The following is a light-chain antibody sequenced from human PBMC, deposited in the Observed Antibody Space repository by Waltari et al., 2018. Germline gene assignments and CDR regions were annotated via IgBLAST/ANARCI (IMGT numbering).Light chain of an antibody. CDR2: DAS. V-gene: IGKV3D-15*01. CDR1: QTINNN. Sequence: VLTQSPATLSVSLGARATLSCRASQTINNNLAWYQLKPGQAPRLLIYDASTRATGIPARFSGSGSGTEFALTISGLQSEDFAIYDCQQYNHWQWTFGQGTRVDIK. J-gene: IGKJ1*01. CDR3: QQYNHWQWT.